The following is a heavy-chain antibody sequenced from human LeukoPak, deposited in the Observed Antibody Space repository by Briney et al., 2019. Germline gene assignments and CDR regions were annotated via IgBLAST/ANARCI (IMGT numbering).Heavy chain of an antibody. D-gene: IGHD1-1*01. Sequence: SETLSLTCTVSGGSISSGSYYWSWIRQPAGKGLEWIGRIYTSGSTNYNPSLKSRVTISVDTSKNQFSLKLSSVTAADTAVYYCARALEGLEDSDAFDIWGQGTMVTVSS. V-gene: IGHV4-61*02. J-gene: IGHJ3*02. CDR1: GGSISSGSYY. CDR3: ARALEGLEDSDAFDI. CDR2: IYTSGST.